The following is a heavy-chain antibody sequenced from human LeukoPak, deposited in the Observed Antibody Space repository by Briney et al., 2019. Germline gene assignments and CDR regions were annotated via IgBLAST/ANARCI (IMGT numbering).Heavy chain of an antibody. V-gene: IGHV3-9*01. J-gene: IGHJ6*02. CDR1: GFTFDDYA. CDR3: AKDMRYSSSWYGPVDYGMDV. Sequence: GGSLRLSCAASGFTFDDYAMHWVRQAPGKGLEWVSGISWNSGSIGYADSVKGRFTISRDNAKNSLYLQMNSLRAEDTALYYCAKDMRYSSSWYGPVDYGMDVWGQGTTVTVSS. D-gene: IGHD6-13*01. CDR2: ISWNSGSI.